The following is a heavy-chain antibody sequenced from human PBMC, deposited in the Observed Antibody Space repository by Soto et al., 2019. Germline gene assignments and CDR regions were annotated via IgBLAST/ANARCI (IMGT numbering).Heavy chain of an antibody. CDR3: AREVPGYYDSSGYYYPLFYFDY. J-gene: IGHJ4*02. D-gene: IGHD3-22*01. Sequence: SETLSLTCAVSGGSVSSSNWWSWVRQPPGKGLGWIGEIYHSGSTNYNPSLKSRVTISVDKSKNQFSLKLSSVTAADTAVYYCAREVPGYYDSSGYYYPLFYFDYWGQGTLVTVSS. CDR2: IYHSGST. CDR1: GGSVSSSNW. V-gene: IGHV4-4*02.